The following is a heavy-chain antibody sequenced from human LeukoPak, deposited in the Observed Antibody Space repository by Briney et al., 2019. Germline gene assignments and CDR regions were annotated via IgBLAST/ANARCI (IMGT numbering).Heavy chain of an antibody. CDR1: GFTFNSYG. V-gene: IGHV3-30*03. CDR3: ARAHLSSASTDYMTV. D-gene: IGHD6-6*01. CDR2: ISYDGTNK. Sequence: GGSLRLSCAASGFTFNSYGMHWVRQVPGKGLEWVAIISYDGTNKYYADSVKGRFTVSRDSSKNTLYLQMNSLRPEDTAVYYCARAHLSSASTDYMTVWGKGTTVTVSS. J-gene: IGHJ6*03.